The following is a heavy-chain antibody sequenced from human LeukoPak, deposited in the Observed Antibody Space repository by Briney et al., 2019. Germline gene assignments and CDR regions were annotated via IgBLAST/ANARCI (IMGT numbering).Heavy chain of an antibody. CDR1: GGSITNYY. V-gene: IGHV4-59*01. CDR3: ASLASGYYDFWSGYDVAFDI. Sequence: SETLSLTCTVSGGSITNYYWSWIRQPPGKGLEWIGYIHYSGSTNYNPSLKSRVTISVDTSKNQFSLKLSSVTAADTAVYYCASLASGYYDFWSGYDVAFDIWGQGTMVTVSS. J-gene: IGHJ3*02. CDR2: IHYSGST. D-gene: IGHD3-3*01.